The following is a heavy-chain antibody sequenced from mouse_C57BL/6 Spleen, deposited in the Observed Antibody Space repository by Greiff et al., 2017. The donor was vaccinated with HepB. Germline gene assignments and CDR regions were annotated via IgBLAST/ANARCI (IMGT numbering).Heavy chain of an antibody. V-gene: IGHV14-2*01. D-gene: IGHD2-10*01. CDR1: GFNIKDYY. J-gene: IGHJ4*01. CDR3: ASGLLGESWAMDY. Sequence: EVKLQESGAELVKPGASVKLSCTASGFNIKDYYMHWVKQRTEQGLEWIGRIDPEDGETKYAPKFQGKATITADTSSNTAYLQLSSLTSEDTAVYYCASGLLGESWAMDYWGQGTSVTVSS. CDR2: IDPEDGET.